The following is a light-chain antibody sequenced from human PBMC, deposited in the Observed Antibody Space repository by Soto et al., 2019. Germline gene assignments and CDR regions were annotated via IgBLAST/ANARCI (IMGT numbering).Light chain of an antibody. CDR2: DAS. Sequence: ILLTQSPGTLSLSPGESATLSCGASQRISNSYVAWYQQKPGQAPRLLLYDASSRATGIPDRVSGSGSGTDFTLTISRLEPEDFAVYYCPQSGSSPRTFGQGTRLEI. J-gene: IGKJ5*01. CDR1: QRISNSY. V-gene: IGKV3-20*01. CDR3: PQSGSSPRT.